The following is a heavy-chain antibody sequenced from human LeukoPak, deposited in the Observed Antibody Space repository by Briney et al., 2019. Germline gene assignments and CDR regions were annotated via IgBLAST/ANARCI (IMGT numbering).Heavy chain of an antibody. CDR1: GFTFSDSA. CDR3: ARGAGTIFGEYYYYMDV. CDR2: ISSSGSYI. J-gene: IGHJ6*03. Sequence: GGSLRLSCAASGFTFSDSAMTWVRQAPVKGLEWVSSISSSGSYIYYADSVKGRFTISRDNAKNSLYLQMNSLRADDTAVYHCARGAGTIFGEYYYYMDVWGKGTAVTVSS. V-gene: IGHV3-21*01. D-gene: IGHD3-3*01.